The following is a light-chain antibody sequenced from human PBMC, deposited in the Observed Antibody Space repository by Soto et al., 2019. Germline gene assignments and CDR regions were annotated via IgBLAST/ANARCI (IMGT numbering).Light chain of an antibody. V-gene: IGKV1-5*01. CDR3: QQYNSYRT. CDR2: DAS. J-gene: IGKJ1*01. CDR1: QSISSW. Sequence: IQMTQSPSTLSASVGDRVTITCRASQSISSWLAWYQQKPGKAPKLLIYDASILESGVPSRFSGSGSGTEFTLTISSLQPDDFATYYCQQYNSYRTFGQGTKVDIK.